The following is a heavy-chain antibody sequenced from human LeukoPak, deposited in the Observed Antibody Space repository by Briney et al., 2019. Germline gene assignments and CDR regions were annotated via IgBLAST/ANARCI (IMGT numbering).Heavy chain of an antibody. CDR2: IYTSGST. CDR1: GGSISSYY. Sequence: SETLSLTCTVSGGSISSYYWSWIRQPAGKGREWIGRIYTSGSTNYNPSLKSRVTMSVDTSKNQFSLKLSSVTAADTAVYYCARCLWEPDYYYYYMDVWGKGTTVTVSS. D-gene: IGHD1-14*01. J-gene: IGHJ6*03. CDR3: ARCLWEPDYYYYYMDV. V-gene: IGHV4-4*07.